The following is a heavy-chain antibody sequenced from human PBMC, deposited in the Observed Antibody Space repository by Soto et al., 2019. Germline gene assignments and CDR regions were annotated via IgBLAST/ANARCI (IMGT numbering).Heavy chain of an antibody. D-gene: IGHD3-10*01. J-gene: IGHJ4*02. V-gene: IGHV3-23*01. CDR2: ISGSGARI. CDR1: GFVFNNYA. Sequence: DVQLLESGGGLVQPGGSLRLSCVASGFVFNNYAMSWVRQAPGKGLQWVAGISGSGARIHYSTSVEGRFTISRDNSKSTLSLHMNSLRVDDSAVYYCAKYVSYGSGTSSSLGFFDYWGQGTLVIVSA. CDR3: AKYVSYGSGTSSSLGFFDY.